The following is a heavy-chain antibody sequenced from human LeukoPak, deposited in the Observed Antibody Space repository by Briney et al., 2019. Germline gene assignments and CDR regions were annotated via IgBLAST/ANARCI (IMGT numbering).Heavy chain of an antibody. CDR1: GFTFSSYA. D-gene: IGHD3-3*01. CDR2: ISYDGSNK. V-gene: IGHV3-30-3*01. Sequence: GRSLRLSCAASGFTFSSYAMHWVRQAPGKGLEWVAVISYDGSNKYYADSVKGRFTISRDNSKNTLYLQMNSLRAEDTAVYYCARSKPNRFSDYWGQGTLVTVSS. J-gene: IGHJ4*02. CDR3: ARSKPNRFSDY.